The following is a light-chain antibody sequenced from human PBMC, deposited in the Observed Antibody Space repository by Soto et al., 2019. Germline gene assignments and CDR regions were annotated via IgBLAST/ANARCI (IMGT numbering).Light chain of an antibody. CDR2: WAS. V-gene: IGKV4-1*01. CDR1: QSVIYSANNKTC. CDR3: QQYLGIPRT. J-gene: IGKJ1*01. Sequence: IVMTQSPDSLAVSLGERATINCKSSQSVIYSANNKTCLAWYQQKPGQPPKLLIYWASTRESGVPDRFSGSGSGTDFTLTISSLQAEDVAVYYCQQYLGIPRTFGQGTKVDIK.